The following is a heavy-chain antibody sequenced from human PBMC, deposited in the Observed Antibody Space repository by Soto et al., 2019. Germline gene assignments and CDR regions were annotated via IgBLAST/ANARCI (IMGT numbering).Heavy chain of an antibody. V-gene: IGHV1-69*13. CDR1: GGTFSSYA. CDR3: ARGPPYGGNSGGATDY. CDR2: IIPIFGTA. J-gene: IGHJ4*02. Sequence: SVKVSCKASGGTFSSYAISWVRQAPGQGLEWMGGIIPIFGTANYAQKFQGRVTITADESTSTAYMELSSLRSEDTAVYYRARGPPYGGNSGGATDYWGQGTLVTVSS. D-gene: IGHD4-17*01.